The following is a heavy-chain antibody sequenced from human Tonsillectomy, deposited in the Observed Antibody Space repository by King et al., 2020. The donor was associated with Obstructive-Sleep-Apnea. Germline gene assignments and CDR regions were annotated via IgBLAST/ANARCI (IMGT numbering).Heavy chain of an antibody. CDR1: GGSFSGDY. J-gene: IGHJ6*02. CDR2: INHSGST. V-gene: IGHV4-34*01. Sequence: VQLQQWGAGLLKPSETLSLTCAVYGGSFSGDYWSWIRQPPGKGLEWIGEINHSGSTNYNPSLKSRVTISVDTSKNQFSLKLSSVTAADTAVYYCARDRIISSRGPDGMDVWGQGTTVTVSS. D-gene: IGHD6-13*01. CDR3: ARDRIISSRGPDGMDV.